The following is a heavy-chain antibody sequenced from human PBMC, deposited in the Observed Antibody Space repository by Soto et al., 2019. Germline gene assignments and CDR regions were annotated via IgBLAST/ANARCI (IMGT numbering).Heavy chain of an antibody. Sequence: QVQLVQSGAEVKKPGSSVKVSWKASGGTFSSYAISWVRQAPGEGLEWMGGIIPIFGTANYAQKFQGRVTITADESTSTAYMELSSLRSEDTAVYYCARDPDCSGGSCSWFDPWGQGTLVTVSS. J-gene: IGHJ5*02. CDR1: GGTFSSYA. CDR3: ARDPDCSGGSCSWFDP. V-gene: IGHV1-69*12. D-gene: IGHD2-15*01. CDR2: IIPIFGTA.